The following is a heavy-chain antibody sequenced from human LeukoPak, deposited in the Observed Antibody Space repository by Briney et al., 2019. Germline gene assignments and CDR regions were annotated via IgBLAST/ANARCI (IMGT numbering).Heavy chain of an antibody. CDR2: IFPADSDT. V-gene: IGHV5-51*01. D-gene: IGHD6-13*01. J-gene: IGHJ4*02. CDR1: GYSFSTYW. Sequence: GESLKISCRASGYSFSTYWIGWVRQMPGKGLEWMGVIFPADSDTRYSPSFQGQVTISADKSISTAYLQWSSLKASDTTMYYCASVYSSSSWDYWGQGTLVTVSS. CDR3: ASVYSSSSWDY.